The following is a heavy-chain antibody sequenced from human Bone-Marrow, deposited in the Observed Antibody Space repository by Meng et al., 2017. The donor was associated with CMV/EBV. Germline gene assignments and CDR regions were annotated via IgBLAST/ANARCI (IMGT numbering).Heavy chain of an antibody. Sequence: GGSLRLSCAASGFTFSSYGMHWVRQAPGKGLEWVAFIRYDGSNKYYADSVKGRFTISRDNSKNTVHLQMNSLRPEDTVVYYCARTIAVAGTWGYYYYGMDVWGQGTTVTVSS. V-gene: IGHV3-30*02. J-gene: IGHJ6*02. CDR1: GFTFSSYG. CDR2: IRYDGSNK. CDR3: ARTIAVAGTWGYYYYGMDV. D-gene: IGHD6-19*01.